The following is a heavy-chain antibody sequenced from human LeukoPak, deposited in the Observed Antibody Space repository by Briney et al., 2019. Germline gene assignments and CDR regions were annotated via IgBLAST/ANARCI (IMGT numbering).Heavy chain of an antibody. D-gene: IGHD3-22*01. V-gene: IGHV3-23*01. J-gene: IGHJ6*03. CDR2: IGGSDGRT. CDR3: AKDSSSYDWGYMDV. Sequence: GGSLRRSCAASGFTLSTYAMSWVRQAPGKGLEWVSLIGGSDGRTRYADSVKGRFTISRDNSKNTLYLEMNSLRAEDTAVYYCAKDSSSYDWGYMDVWGKGTTVTISS. CDR1: GFTLSTYA.